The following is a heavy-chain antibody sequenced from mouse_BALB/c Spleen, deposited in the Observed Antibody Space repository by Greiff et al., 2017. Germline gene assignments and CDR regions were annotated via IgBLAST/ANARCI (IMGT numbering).Heavy chain of an antibody. V-gene: IGHV5-9-3*01. J-gene: IGHJ4*01. CDR1: GFTFSSYA. Sequence: EVHLVESGGGLVKPGGSLKLSCAASGFTFSSYAMSWVRQTPEKRLEWVATISSGGSYTYYPDSVKGRFTISRDNAKNTLYLQMSSLRSEDTAMYYCARRLKATAMDYWGQGTSVTVSS. D-gene: IGHD3-2*02. CDR2: ISSGGSYT. CDR3: ARRLKATAMDY.